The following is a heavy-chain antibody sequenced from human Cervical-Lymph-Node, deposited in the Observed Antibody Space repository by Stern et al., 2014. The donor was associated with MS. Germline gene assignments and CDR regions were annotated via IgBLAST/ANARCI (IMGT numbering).Heavy chain of an antibody. Sequence: VQLVQSGAEVKKPGASVKVSCKASGYTFTGYYIHWVRQAPGQGLEWMGWINPNSGGTKSAQNFQGRVTMTRDTSISTAYMVLNSLRYDDTAVYYCAPGITGTIPAFDIWGQGTLVTVS. CDR3: APGITGTIPAFDI. CDR2: INPNSGGT. D-gene: IGHD1/OR15-1a*01. J-gene: IGHJ3*02. CDR1: GYTFTGYY. V-gene: IGHV1-2*02.